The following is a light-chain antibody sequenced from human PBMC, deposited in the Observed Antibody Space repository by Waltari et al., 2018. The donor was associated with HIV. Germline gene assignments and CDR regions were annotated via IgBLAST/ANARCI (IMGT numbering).Light chain of an antibody. J-gene: IGLJ2*01. CDR3: QVWDSSSDHVL. Sequence: SSLLTQIPSVSVAPGQPARITCGGNNIERKSVHWYQQKPDQAPLLVIYYDSDRPEGIPERFSGSNSGNTATLTISRVGDGDEADYYCQVWDSSSDHVLFGGGTRLTVL. V-gene: IGLV3-21*04. CDR2: YDS. CDR1: NIERKS.